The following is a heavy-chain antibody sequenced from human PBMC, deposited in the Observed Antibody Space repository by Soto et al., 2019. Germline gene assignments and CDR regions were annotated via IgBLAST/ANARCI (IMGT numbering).Heavy chain of an antibody. CDR2: IYYSGST. V-gene: IGHV4-31*03. CDR3: AASGIAVADNEPVGDY. D-gene: IGHD6-19*01. J-gene: IGHJ4*02. Sequence: QVQLQESGPGLVKPSQTLSLTCTVSGGSISSGGYYWSWIRQHPGKGLEWIGYIYYSGSTYYNPSLKSRVTISVDTSKNQFSLKLSSVTAADTAVYYCAASGIAVADNEPVGDYWGQGTLVTVSS. CDR1: GGSISSGGYY.